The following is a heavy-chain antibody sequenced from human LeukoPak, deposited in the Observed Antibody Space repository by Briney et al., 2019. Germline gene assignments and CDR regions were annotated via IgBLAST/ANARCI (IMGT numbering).Heavy chain of an antibody. D-gene: IGHD3-3*01. CDR2: IYTSGTTT. J-gene: IGHJ5*02. Sequence: SETLSLTCTVSDDPINSGVYYWNWIRQPAGKGLEWIGHIYTSGTTTNSNPSLKSRVAISLDTSKNHFSLKLSSVTAADTAVYYCARHPYYDFWSGYISRFDPWGQGTLVTVSS. V-gene: IGHV4-61*09. CDR1: DDPINSGVYY. CDR3: ARHPYYDFWSGYISRFDP.